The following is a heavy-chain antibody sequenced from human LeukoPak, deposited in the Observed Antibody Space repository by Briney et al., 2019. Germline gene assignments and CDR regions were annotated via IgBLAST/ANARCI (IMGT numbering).Heavy chain of an antibody. J-gene: IGHJ5*02. CDR1: GFTFRNYA. CDR2: ISDGGTST. V-gene: IGHV3-23*01. D-gene: IGHD6-13*01. CDR3: AKDRGKAAAGWLDP. Sequence: GGSLTLSCAASGFTFRNYAMSWVRQAPGKGLEWVSAISDGGTSTFYADSVKGRFTISRHNSYNTLYLQMNTLGAEDTAIYYCAKDRGKAAAGWLDPWGQGTLVTVSS.